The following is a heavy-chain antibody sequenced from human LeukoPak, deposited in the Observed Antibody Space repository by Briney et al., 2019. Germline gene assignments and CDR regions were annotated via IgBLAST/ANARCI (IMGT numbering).Heavy chain of an antibody. CDR3: ARARGARITMIVVVDYFDY. Sequence: PSETLSLXCTVPGGSISSYYWSWIRQPPGKGLEWIGYIYYSGSTNYNPSLKSRVTISVDTSKNQFSLKLSSVTAADTAVYYCARARGARITMIVVVDYFDYWGQGTLVTVSS. CDR2: IYYSGST. V-gene: IGHV4-59*01. CDR1: GGSISSYY. D-gene: IGHD3-22*01. J-gene: IGHJ4*02.